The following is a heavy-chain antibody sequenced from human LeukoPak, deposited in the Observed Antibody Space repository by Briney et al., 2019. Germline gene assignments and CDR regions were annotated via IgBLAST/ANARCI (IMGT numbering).Heavy chain of an antibody. Sequence: PGGSLRLSCAASGFTFSSYAMSWVRQAPGKGLEWVAVISYDGSNKYYADSVKGRFTISRDNSKNTLYLQMNSLRAEDTAVYYCATMVVAAAPHYYYYGMDVWGQGTTVTVSS. J-gene: IGHJ6*02. CDR3: ATMVVAAAPHYYYYGMDV. CDR2: ISYDGSNK. D-gene: IGHD2-15*01. CDR1: GFTFSSYA. V-gene: IGHV3-30*03.